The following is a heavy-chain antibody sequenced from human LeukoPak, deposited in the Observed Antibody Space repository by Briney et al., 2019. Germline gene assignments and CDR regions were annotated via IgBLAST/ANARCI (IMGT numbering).Heavy chain of an antibody. V-gene: IGHV4-59*01. J-gene: IGHJ4*02. CDR2: IYDSGST. CDR3: ARDRRIHEDIAAPGNYFDY. Sequence: SETLSLTCTVSGGSISSYYWSWIRQPPGKGLEWIGYIYDSGSTNYNPSLKSRVTISVDTSKNQFSLKLSSVAAADTAVYYCARDRRIHEDIAAPGNYFDYWGQGTLVTVSS. D-gene: IGHD6-13*01. CDR1: GGSISSYY.